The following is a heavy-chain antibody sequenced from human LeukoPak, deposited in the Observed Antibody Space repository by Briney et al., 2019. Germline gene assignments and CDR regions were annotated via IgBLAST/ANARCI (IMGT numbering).Heavy chain of an antibody. D-gene: IGHD6-19*01. Sequence: SETLSLTCAVYGGSLSGYYWSWIRQPPGKGLEWIGEINHSGSTNYNPSLKSRVTISVDTSKNQFSLKLSSVTAADTAVYYCAIRYSSGWYRYFDYWGQGTLVTVSS. V-gene: IGHV4-34*01. CDR1: GGSLSGYY. CDR2: INHSGST. J-gene: IGHJ4*01. CDR3: AIRYSSGWYRYFDY.